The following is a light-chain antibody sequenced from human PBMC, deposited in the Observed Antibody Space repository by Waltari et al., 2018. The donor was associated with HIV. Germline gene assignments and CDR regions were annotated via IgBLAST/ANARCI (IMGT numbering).Light chain of an antibody. CDR1: SSNIGNNY. Sequence: QFVLTQAPSVSAAPGQNVTISCSGSSSNIGNNYVSWYQHFPGTAPKLLIYDINKRPSGIPDRFSGSKSGTSATLASAGLQTGDEADYYCGTWDSSLSVGLFGGGTKVTVL. J-gene: IGLJ3*02. CDR2: DIN. V-gene: IGLV1-51*01. CDR3: GTWDSSLSVGL.